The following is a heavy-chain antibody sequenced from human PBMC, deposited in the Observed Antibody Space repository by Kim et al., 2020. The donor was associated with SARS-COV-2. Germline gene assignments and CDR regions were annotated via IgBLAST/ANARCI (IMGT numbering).Heavy chain of an antibody. CDR2: INHSGST. CDR3: ARLRGYGMYYFDY. D-gene: IGHD5-18*01. J-gene: IGHJ4*02. CDR1: GGSFSGYY. Sequence: SETLSLTCAVYGGSFSGYYWSWIRQPPGKGLEWIGEINHSGSTNYNPSLKSRVTISVDTSKNQFSLKLSSVTAADTAVYYCARLRGYGMYYFDYWGQGTL. V-gene: IGHV4-34*01.